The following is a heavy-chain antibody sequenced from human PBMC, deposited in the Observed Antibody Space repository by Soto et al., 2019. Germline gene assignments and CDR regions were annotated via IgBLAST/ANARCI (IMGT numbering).Heavy chain of an antibody. CDR2: IYWDDDK. CDR1: GFSLSAAGVG. CDR3: AHRLYGIGWPWDRGVFDY. D-gene: IGHD6-19*01. V-gene: IGHV2-5*02. J-gene: IGHJ4*02. Sequence: QITLKDSGPTLVKPTQTLTLTCTFSGFSLSAAGVGVGWIRQPPGKALEWLALIYWDDDKYYSPSLRSRLTITKDTSKNEVVLTMTNVDPVDTATYYCAHRLYGIGWPWDRGVFDYWGQGTLVTVSS.